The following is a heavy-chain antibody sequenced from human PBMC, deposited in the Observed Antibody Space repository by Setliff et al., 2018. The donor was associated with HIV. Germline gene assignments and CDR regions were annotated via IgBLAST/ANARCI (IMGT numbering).Heavy chain of an antibody. CDR2: IIPIFGTA. D-gene: IGHD6-25*01. J-gene: IGHJ6*02. CDR3: ARGAATILLSYYGMDV. V-gene: IGHV1-69*05. Sequence: SVKVSCKASGGTFSSHAISWVRQAPGQGLEWMGGIIPIFGTANYAQKFQGRVTITTDESTSTAYMELSSLRSEDTAVYYCARGAATILLSYYGMDVWGQGTTVTVSS. CDR1: GGTFSSHA.